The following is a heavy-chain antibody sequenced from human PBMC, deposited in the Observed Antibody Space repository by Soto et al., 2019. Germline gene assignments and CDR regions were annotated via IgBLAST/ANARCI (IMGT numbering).Heavy chain of an antibody. CDR1: GFTFSSYA. V-gene: IGHV3-23*01. J-gene: IGHJ1*01. CDR3: TQDIDGEMTSVAKGGFQR. D-gene: IGHD5-12*01. CDR2: IGNGGYSP. Sequence: GGSLRLSCAASGFTFSSYALSWVRQAPEKGLEWVATIGNGGYSPYYADSVKGRFTISRDNFKSTLYLQMNSLRAEDTAVYYCTQDIDGEMTSVAKGGFQRWSQGTLVTVSS.